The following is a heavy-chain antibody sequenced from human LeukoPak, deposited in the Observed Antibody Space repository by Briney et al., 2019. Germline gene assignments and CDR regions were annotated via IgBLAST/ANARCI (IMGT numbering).Heavy chain of an antibody. J-gene: IGHJ4*02. CDR1: GGTFSSYA. D-gene: IGHD3-3*01. CDR2: IIPIFGTA. Sequence: GASVKVSCKASGGTFSSYAISWVRQAPGQGLEWMGGIIPIFGTANYAQKFQGRVTITADESTSTAYMELSSLRSEDTAVYYCARGNTGRFWSGSYYFDYWGQGTLVTVSS. V-gene: IGHV1-69*13. CDR3: ARGNTGRFWSGSYYFDY.